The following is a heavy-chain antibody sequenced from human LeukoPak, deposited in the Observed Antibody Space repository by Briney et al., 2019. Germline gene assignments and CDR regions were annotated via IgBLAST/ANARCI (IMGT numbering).Heavy chain of an antibody. CDR1: GFTFSSYW. CDR2: IKQDGSEK. D-gene: IGHD6-19*01. CDR3: ARDRSQWNWFDP. Sequence: GGSLRLSCAVSGFTFSSYWMSWVRQAPGKGLEWVANIKQDGSEKYYVDSVKGRFTISRDNAKNSLYLQMNSLRAEDTAVYYCARDRSQWNWFDPWGQGTLVTVSS. V-gene: IGHV3-7*03. J-gene: IGHJ5*02.